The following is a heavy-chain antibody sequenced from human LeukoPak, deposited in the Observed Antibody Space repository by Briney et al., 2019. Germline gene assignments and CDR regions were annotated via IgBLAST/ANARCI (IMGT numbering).Heavy chain of an antibody. D-gene: IGHD6-19*01. J-gene: IGHJ4*02. CDR1: GGSISSYY. CDR3: ARVGSGCPEDY. CDR2: IYYSGST. Sequence: PSETLSLTCTVSGGSISSYYWSWIRQPPGKGLEWIGYIYYSGSTNYNPSLKSRVTISVDTSKNQFSLKLRSVTAADTAVYYCARVGSGCPEDYWGQGTLVTVSS. V-gene: IGHV4-59*12.